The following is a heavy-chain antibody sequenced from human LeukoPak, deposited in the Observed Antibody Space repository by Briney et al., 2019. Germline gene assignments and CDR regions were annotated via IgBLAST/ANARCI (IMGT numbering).Heavy chain of an antibody. D-gene: IGHD1-14*01. CDR2: ISYDGSNK. Sequence: PGGSLRLSCAASGFTFSSYAMHWVHQAPGKGLEWVAVISYDGSNKYYADSVKGRFTISRDNSKNTLYLQMNSLGAEDTAVYYCAREYNGMDVWGKGTTVTVSS. V-gene: IGHV3-30*04. CDR3: AREYNGMDV. J-gene: IGHJ6*04. CDR1: GFTFSSYA.